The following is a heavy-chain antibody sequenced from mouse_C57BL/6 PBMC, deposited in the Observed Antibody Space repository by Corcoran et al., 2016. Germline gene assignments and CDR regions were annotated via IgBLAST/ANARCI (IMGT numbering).Heavy chain of an antibody. Sequence: QIQLVQSGPELKKPGETVKISCKASGYTFTTYGMSWVKQAPGKGLKWMGWINTYSGVPTYADDFKGRFAFSLETSASTAYLQINNLKKEDTATYFCARDYGSSAWFAYWGQGTLVTVSA. V-gene: IGHV9-3*01. J-gene: IGHJ3*01. CDR2: INTYSGVP. CDR3: ARDYGSSAWFAY. D-gene: IGHD1-1*01. CDR1: GYTFTTYG.